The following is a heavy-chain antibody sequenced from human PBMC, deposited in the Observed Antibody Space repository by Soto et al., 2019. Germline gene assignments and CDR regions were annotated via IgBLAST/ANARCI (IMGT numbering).Heavy chain of an antibody. V-gene: IGHV4-59*01. CDR1: GGSISSYS. Sequence: SETLSLTCTVSGGSISSYSWSWIRQPPGKGLEWIGYIYYSGSTNYNPSLKSRVTISVDTSKNQFSLKLSSVTAADTAVYYCARDSPYYDFWSGHYFDYWGQGTLVTVSS. CDR2: IYYSGST. J-gene: IGHJ4*02. D-gene: IGHD3-3*01. CDR3: ARDSPYYDFWSGHYFDY.